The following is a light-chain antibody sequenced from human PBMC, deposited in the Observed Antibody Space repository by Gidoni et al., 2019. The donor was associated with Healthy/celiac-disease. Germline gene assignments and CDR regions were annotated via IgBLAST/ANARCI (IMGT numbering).Light chain of an antibody. CDR2: KAS. CDR1: QSISSW. CDR3: QQYNSYLWT. Sequence: FQMIKGPSTLSASVGDRVTITCRASQSISSWLAWYQQKPGKAPKLLIYKASSLESEVPSRFSGSGSGTEFTLTISSLQPDDFATYYCQQYNSYLWTFGQGTKVEIK. V-gene: IGKV1-5*03. J-gene: IGKJ1*01.